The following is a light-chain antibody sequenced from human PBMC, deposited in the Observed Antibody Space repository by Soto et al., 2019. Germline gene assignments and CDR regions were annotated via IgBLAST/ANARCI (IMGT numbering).Light chain of an antibody. Sequence: EIVLPQSPGTLSLSPGERATLSCRASQSVNSNYLAWYPEKPGQPPRLLISGSSRRATGIPDRFSGSGSETDFTLTINRLEPEDFAVYFCQQYGTSRTFGPGTKVEIK. CDR3: QQYGTSRT. J-gene: IGKJ1*01. V-gene: IGKV3-20*01. CDR2: GSS. CDR1: QSVNSNY.